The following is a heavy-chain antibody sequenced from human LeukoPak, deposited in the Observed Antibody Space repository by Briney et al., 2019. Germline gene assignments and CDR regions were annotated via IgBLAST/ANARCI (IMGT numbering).Heavy chain of an antibody. Sequence: ASVKVSCKASGYTFTGYYMHWVRQAPGQGLEWMGWINPNSGGTNYAQKLQGRVTMTTDTSTSTAYMELRSLRSDDTAVYYCARLTRIVGDAFDIWGQGTMVTVSS. V-gene: IGHV1-2*02. CDR2: INPNSGGT. CDR3: ARLTRIVGDAFDI. J-gene: IGHJ3*02. CDR1: GYTFTGYY. D-gene: IGHD1-26*01.